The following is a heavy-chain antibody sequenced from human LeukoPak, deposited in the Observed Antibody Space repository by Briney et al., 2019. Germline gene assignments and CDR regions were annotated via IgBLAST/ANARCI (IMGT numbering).Heavy chain of an antibody. J-gene: IGHJ4*01. CDR1: GGSFSGYY. CDR3: ARGTQHDY. CDR2: INHSGST. V-gene: IGHV4-34*01. Sequence: PSETLSLTCAVYGGSFSGYYWSWIRQPPGKGLEWIGEINHSGSTNYNPSLKSRVTISVDTSKNQFSLKLSSVTAADTAVYYCARGTQHDYRGQGTLVNGSS. D-gene: IGHD2-2*01.